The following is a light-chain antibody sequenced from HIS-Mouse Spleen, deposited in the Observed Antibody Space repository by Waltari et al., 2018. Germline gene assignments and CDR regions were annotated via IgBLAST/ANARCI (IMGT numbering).Light chain of an antibody. J-gene: IGKJ4*01. CDR2: GAS. CDR3: QQYGSSPPALT. V-gene: IGKV3-20*01. CDR1: QSVSSSY. Sequence: EIVLTQSPGTLSLSPGERATLSCRASQSVSSSYLAWYQQKPGQALRLLIYGASSRATGIPDRFSGSGSGTDFTLTISRLEPEDFAVYYCQQYGSSPPALTFGGGTKVEIK.